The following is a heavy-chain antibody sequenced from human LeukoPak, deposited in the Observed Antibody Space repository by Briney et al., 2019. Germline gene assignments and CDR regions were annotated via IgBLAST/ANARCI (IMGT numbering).Heavy chain of an antibody. V-gene: IGHV4-39*07. CDR1: GGSISSRSNY. Sequence: PSETLSLTCTVSGGSISSRSNYWGWIRQPPGKGLEWIGSISYSGSTYYNPSLKSRVTMSVDTSKNQFSLKLSSVTAADTAVYYCASQLSAYCGTDCYERDYWGQGTLVTVSS. CDR2: ISYSGST. D-gene: IGHD2-21*02. CDR3: ASQLSAYCGTDCYERDY. J-gene: IGHJ4*02.